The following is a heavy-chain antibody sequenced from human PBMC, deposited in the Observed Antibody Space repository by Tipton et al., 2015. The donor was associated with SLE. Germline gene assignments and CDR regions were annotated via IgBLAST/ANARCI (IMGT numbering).Heavy chain of an antibody. CDR2: ISAYNGNT. Sequence: QLVQSGPEVKKPGSSVKVSCKASGGTFSSYGISWVRQAPGQGLEWMGWISAYNGNTNYAQKLQGRVTMTTDTSTSTAYMELRSLRSDDTAVYYCARDSSVTGYYYYYGMDVWGQGTTVTVSS. V-gene: IGHV1-18*01. J-gene: IGHJ6*02. CDR1: GGTFSSYG. CDR3: ARDSSVTGYYYYYGMDV. D-gene: IGHD6-19*01.